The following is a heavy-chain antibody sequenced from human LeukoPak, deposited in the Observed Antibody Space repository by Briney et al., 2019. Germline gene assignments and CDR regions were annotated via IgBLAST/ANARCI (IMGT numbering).Heavy chain of an antibody. J-gene: IGHJ4*02. CDR3: VRVTTTVSGWYHFDY. D-gene: IGHD6-13*01. CDR1: GFTFSDHH. CDR2: SRSRSKPNSCTT. V-gene: IGHV3-72*01. Sequence: GGSLRLSCAASGFTFSDHHIDWVRQAPGKGLEWVGRSRSRSKPNSCTTEFAASFEGRFILSRDESKNTLYLQMNSLNTEDTAVYYCVRVTTTVSGWYHFDYWGQGTLVTVSS.